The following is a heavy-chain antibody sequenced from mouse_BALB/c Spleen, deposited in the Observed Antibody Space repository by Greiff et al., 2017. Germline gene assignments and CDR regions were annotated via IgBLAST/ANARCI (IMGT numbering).Heavy chain of an antibody. J-gene: IGHJ3*01. CDR2: ISSGGST. V-gene: IGHV5-6-5*01. CDR3: ARGGNWGFAY. D-gene: IGHD2-1*01. CDR1: GFTFSSYA. Sequence: EVKVVESGGGLVKPGGSLKLSCAASGFTFSSYAMSWVRQTPEKRLEWVASISSGGSTYYPDSVKGRFTISRDNARNILYLQMSSLRAEDTAMYYCARGGNWGFAYWGQGTLVT.